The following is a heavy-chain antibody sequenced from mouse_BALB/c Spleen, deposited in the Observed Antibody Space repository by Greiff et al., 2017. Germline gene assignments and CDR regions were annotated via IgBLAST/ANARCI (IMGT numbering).Heavy chain of an antibody. CDR3: ASLANWSHWYFDV. V-gene: IGHV5-6*01. J-gene: IGHJ1*01. Sequence: EVQGVESGGDLVKPGGSLKLSCAASGFTFSSYGMSWVRQTPDKRLEWVATISSGGSYTYYPDSVKGRFTISRDNAKNTLYLQMSSLKSEDTAMYYCASLANWSHWYFDVWGAGTTVTVSS. D-gene: IGHD4-1*01. CDR2: ISSGGSYT. CDR1: GFTFSSYG.